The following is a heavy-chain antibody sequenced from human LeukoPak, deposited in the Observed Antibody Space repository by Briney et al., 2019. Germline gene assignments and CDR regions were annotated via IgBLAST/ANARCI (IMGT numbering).Heavy chain of an antibody. J-gene: IGHJ4*02. Sequence: GRSLRLSCAASGFTFSSYAMHWVRQAPGKGLEWVAVISYDGSNKYYADSVKGRFTISRDNAKNSLYLQMNSLGAEDTAVYYCARVSSVVTKPSDYWGQGTLVTVSS. CDR1: GFTFSSYA. V-gene: IGHV3-30*04. CDR2: ISYDGSNK. CDR3: ARVSSVVTKPSDY. D-gene: IGHD4-17*01.